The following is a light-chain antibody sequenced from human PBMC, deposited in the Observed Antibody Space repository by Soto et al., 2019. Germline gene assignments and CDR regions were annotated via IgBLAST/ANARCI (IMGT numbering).Light chain of an antibody. CDR2: DVS. CDR3: CSSTTPASRV. CDR1: SSDVGHYNY. Sequence: QSALTQPASVSGSPGQSITISCTGTSSDVGHYNYVSWYQQYPASAPKLIIYDVSLRPSGVSDRFSGSKSGNTASLTISGLQAEDEADYYCCSSTTPASRVFGTGTKVTVL. J-gene: IGLJ1*01. V-gene: IGLV2-14*03.